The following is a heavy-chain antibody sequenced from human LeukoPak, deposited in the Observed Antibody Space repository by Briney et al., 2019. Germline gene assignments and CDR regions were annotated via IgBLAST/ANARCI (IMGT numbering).Heavy chain of an antibody. Sequence: NPSETLSLTCTVSGGSISSYYWSWIRQPPGKGLEWIGYIYYSGSTNYNPSLKSRVTRSVDTSKNQFSLKLSSVTAADTAVYYCGRREGYNFVDDYWGQGTLVTVSS. V-gene: IGHV4-59*08. J-gene: IGHJ4*02. CDR1: GGSISSYY. CDR2: IYYSGST. CDR3: GRREGYNFVDDY. D-gene: IGHD5-24*01.